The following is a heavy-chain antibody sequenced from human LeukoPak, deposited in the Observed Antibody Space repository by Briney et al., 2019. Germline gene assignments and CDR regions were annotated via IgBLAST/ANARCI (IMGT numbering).Heavy chain of an antibody. CDR2: INHSGST. CDR1: GGSFSGYY. J-gene: IGHJ4*02. V-gene: IGHV4-34*01. CDR3: ARGWWPTHYYGSGSYLF. Sequence: SETLSLTCAVYGGSFSGYYWSWIRQPPGKGLEWIGEINHSGSTNYNPSLKSRVTISVDTSKNRFSLKLSSVTAADTAVYYCARGWWPTHYYGSGSYLFWGQGTLVTVSS. D-gene: IGHD3-10*01.